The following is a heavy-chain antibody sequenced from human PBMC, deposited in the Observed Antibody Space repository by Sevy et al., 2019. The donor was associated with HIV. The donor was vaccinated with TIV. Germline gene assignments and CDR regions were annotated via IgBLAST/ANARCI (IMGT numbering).Heavy chain of an antibody. CDR3: ARGIALTAGTAIPYFDY. CDR1: GGSISSYY. CDR2: IYYSGST. J-gene: IGHJ4*02. V-gene: IGHV4-59*01. Sequence: SETLSLTCTVSGGSISSYYWSWIRQPPGKGLEWIGYIYYSGSTNYNPSLKSRVTISVDTSKNQFSLKLSSVTAADTAVYYCARGIALTAGTAIPYFDYWGQGTLVTVSS. D-gene: IGHD2-21*02.